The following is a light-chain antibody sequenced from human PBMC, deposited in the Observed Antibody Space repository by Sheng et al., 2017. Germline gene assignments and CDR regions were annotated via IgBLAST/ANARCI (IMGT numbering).Light chain of an antibody. Sequence: IQMTQSPSSLSASVGDRVTITCRASQSISSYLNWYQQKPGKAPNLLIYGAYSLQSGVPSRFSGSASGTDFTLTIHSLQPEDFATYYCQHSKTFGPGTKVGYQT. J-gene: IGKJ3*01. CDR3: QHSKT. CDR1: QSISSY. CDR2: GAY. V-gene: IGKV1-39*01.